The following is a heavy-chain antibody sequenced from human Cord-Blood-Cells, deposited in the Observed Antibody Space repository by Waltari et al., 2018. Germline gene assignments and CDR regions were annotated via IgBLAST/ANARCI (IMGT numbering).Heavy chain of an antibody. CDR1: GYTFTGYY. V-gene: IGHV1-2*02. J-gene: IGHJ3*02. CDR2: INPNIGGT. CDR3: ARVGTVGATTGAFDI. D-gene: IGHD1-26*01. Sequence: QVQLVQSGAEVKKPGASVQVSCRASGYTFTGYYMHWVRQAPGQGLEWMGWINPNIGGTNYAQKFQGRVTRTRDTSISTAYMELSRLRSDDTAVYYCARVGTVGATTGAFDIWGQGTMVTVSS.